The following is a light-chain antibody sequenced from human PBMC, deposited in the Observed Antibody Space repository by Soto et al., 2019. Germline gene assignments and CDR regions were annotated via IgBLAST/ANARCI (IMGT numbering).Light chain of an antibody. CDR3: SSYTSSSTLYV. CDR1: SSDVGGYNY. J-gene: IGLJ1*01. V-gene: IGLV2-14*01. CDR2: EVS. Sequence: QSALTHPASVSGSPGQSITISCTGTSSDVGGYNYVSWYQQHPGKAPKLIIYEVSNRPSGVSNRFSGSKSGDTASLTISGLHAEDEADYYCSSYTSSSTLYVFGTGTKVTVL.